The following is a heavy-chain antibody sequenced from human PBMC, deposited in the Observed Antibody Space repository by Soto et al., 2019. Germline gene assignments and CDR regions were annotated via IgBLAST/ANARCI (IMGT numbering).Heavy chain of an antibody. Sequence: QVQLVESGGGLVQPGGSLRLTCVASGFTYGSHGMHWVRQAPGKGLVWVAVISYDETNEHYVDSVKGRFTISRDNSKSILYLQMNRLRLEDTAVYKCAKDLRTTISDYGMDVWGQETTVTVSS. CDR2: ISYDETNE. CDR1: GFTYGSHG. CDR3: AKDLRTTISDYGMDV. V-gene: IGHV3-30*18. D-gene: IGHD1-1*01. J-gene: IGHJ6*02.